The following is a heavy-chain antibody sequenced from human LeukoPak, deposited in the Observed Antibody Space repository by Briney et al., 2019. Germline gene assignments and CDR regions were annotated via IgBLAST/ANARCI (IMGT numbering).Heavy chain of an antibody. Sequence: ASVKVSCKASGYTFTRYYMHWVRQAPGQGLGWMGIMNPRGDSPAYAQTLQRRVTKTLDPSTSTVYMEPSLLRSEDTAVYYCARVRSDSSGYSGYYYYYMHVWGKGTTVTVSS. V-gene: IGHV1-46*04. CDR3: ARVRSDSSGYSGYYYYYMHV. J-gene: IGHJ6*03. CDR1: GYTFTRYY. CDR2: MNPRGDSP. D-gene: IGHD3-22*01.